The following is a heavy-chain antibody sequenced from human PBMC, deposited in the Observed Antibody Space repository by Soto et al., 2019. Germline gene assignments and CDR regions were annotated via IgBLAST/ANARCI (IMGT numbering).Heavy chain of an antibody. V-gene: IGHV4-31*03. Sequence: QVQLQESGPGLVKPSQTLSLTCTVSGGSISSGGYYWSWIRQHPGKGLEWIGYIYYSGSTYYNPSLKSRVNISVDTSKNQFSLKLSSVTAADTAVYYCARQWLVPNWFDPWGQGTLVTVSS. D-gene: IGHD6-19*01. CDR2: IYYSGST. CDR3: ARQWLVPNWFDP. CDR1: GGSISSGGYY. J-gene: IGHJ5*02.